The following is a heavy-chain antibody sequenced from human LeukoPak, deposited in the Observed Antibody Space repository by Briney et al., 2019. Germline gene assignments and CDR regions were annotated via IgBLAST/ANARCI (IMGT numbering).Heavy chain of an antibody. V-gene: IGHV1-69*02. CDR3: ASYPYGSEPSFDP. Sequence: SVKVSCKASGGTFSSYTISWVRQAPGRGLEWMGRIIPILGIANYAQKFQGRVTITADKSTSTAYMELSSLRSEDTAVYYCASYPYGSEPSFDPWGQGTLVTVSS. J-gene: IGHJ5*02. CDR2: IIPILGIA. D-gene: IGHD3-10*01. CDR1: GGTFSSYT.